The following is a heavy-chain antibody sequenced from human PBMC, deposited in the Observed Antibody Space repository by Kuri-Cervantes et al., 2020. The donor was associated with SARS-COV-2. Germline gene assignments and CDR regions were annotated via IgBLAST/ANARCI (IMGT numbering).Heavy chain of an antibody. Sequence: GESLKISCAASGLSFSSYAMSWVRRAPGKGLEWVSAITCSGDNTYYADSVKGRFTISRDNSKNTLYLQMNSLGAEDTAVYYCAQDGSRHGRACCYWGQGTLVTVSS. D-gene: IGHD3-10*01. CDR1: GLSFSSYA. V-gene: IGHV3-23*01. CDR2: ITCSGDNT. CDR3: AQDGSRHGRACCY. J-gene: IGHJ4*02.